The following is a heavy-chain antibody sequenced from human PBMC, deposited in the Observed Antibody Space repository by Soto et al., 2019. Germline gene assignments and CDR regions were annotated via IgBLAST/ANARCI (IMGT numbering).Heavy chain of an antibody. V-gene: IGHV3-30*18. J-gene: IGHJ4*02. D-gene: IGHD3-3*01. CDR3: AKERGDYDFWSDPLDD. CDR1: GFGFSRYW. Sequence: PGGSLTLLGAGCGFGFSRYWTEWVRPAPGKGLEWVAVISYNGSNKYYADCVNGRFTISRDNSKNTMYLKMNSLRAEDTAVYYWAKERGDYDFWSDPLDDGGQGTLVTVSA. CDR2: ISYNGSNK.